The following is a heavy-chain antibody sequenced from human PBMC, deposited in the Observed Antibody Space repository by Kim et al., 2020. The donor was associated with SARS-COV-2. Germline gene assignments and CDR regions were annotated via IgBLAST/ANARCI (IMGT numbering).Heavy chain of an antibody. J-gene: IGHJ4*02. CDR3: ARANYYGSGSYYLN. Sequence: IPPLKSRVTISVDTAKNQFSLKLSSVTAAVTAVYYCARANYYGSGSYYLNWGQGTLVTVSS. V-gene: IGHV4-34*01. D-gene: IGHD3-10*01.